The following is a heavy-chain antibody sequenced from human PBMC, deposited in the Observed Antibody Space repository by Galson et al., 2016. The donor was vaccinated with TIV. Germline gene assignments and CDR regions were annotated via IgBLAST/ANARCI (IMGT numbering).Heavy chain of an antibody. D-gene: IGHD7-27*01. J-gene: IGHJ4*02. V-gene: IGHV1-46*03. CDR2: IDPTHGGT. Sequence: SVKVSCKASGNIFTRDYVHWVRQAPGQGLEWMGVIDPTHGGTTFAQKFQALVTMTRDTSTSTVYMEVSGLKSDDTAVYYCIRDLGRLRDYWGQGTLVTVSS. CDR1: GNIFTRDY. CDR3: IRDLGRLRDY.